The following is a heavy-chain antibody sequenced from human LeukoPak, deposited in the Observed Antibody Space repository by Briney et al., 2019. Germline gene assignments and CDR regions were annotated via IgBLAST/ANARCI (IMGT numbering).Heavy chain of an antibody. J-gene: IGHJ5*02. CDR1: GGSMRSNF. D-gene: IGHD2-21*02. CDR3: ARGWWGPAGRWFDP. Sequence: SETLSLTCTVSGGSMRSNFWSWIRQPPGKGLEWLGYVHYSGSTNYNPSLKSRVTISVDTSKNQFSLKLISVTAADTAVYYCARGWWGPAGRWFDPWGQGTLVTVSS. V-gene: IGHV4-59*01. CDR2: VHYSGST.